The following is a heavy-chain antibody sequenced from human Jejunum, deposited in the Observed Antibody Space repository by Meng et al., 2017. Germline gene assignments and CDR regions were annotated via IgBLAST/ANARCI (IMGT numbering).Heavy chain of an antibody. V-gene: IGHV2-5*02. Sequence: QLTLKEARPPLVKPTQTLTLTCTFSGFSLSTSGVGVGWIRQPPGKALDYLALIYWDDDKRYSPSLRSRLTIAKDTSKNQVVLTMTNMDPVDTATYYCAHRLGPSSRSWDVGYFDYWGQGTLVTVSS. CDR1: GFSLSTSGVG. CDR2: IYWDDDK. D-gene: IGHD6-13*01. CDR3: AHRLGPSSRSWDVGYFDY. J-gene: IGHJ4*02.